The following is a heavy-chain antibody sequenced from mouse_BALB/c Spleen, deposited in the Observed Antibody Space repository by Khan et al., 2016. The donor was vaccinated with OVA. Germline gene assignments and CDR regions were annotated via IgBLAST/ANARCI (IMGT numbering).Heavy chain of an antibody. CDR1: GYTFTDYY. CDR2: ISPGSGDT. D-gene: IGHD1-2*01. V-gene: IGHV1-77*01. Sequence: QVQLKESGAELARPGASVKLSCKASGYTFTDYYINWVKQRTGQGLEWIGEISPGSGDTYYNEMFKGQATLTADKSSSTVYMLPSILTSEASAVYFCARRNYFGYTFAYWGQGTLVTVSA. CDR3: ARRNYFGYTFAY. J-gene: IGHJ3*01.